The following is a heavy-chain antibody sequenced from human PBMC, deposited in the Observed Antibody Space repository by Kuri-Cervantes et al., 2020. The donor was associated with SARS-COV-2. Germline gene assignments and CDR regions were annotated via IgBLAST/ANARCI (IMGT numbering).Heavy chain of an antibody. V-gene: IGHV4-39*01. D-gene: IGHD3-3*01. Sequence: SETLSLTSTVSGGSIISSSYYWGWSRQPPGKGLEWIGNIYYSGSMYYNPSLKSRVTISVDTSKNQFSLKLSSVTAADTDVYYCARQGRITMFGVVIRGFDIWGQGTMVTVSS. CDR2: IYYSGSM. CDR1: GGSIISSSYY. CDR3: ARQGRITMFGVVIRGFDI. J-gene: IGHJ3*02.